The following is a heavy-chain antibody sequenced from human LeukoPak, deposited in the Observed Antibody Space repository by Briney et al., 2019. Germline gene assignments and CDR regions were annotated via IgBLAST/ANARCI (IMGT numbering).Heavy chain of an antibody. Sequence: GGSLRLSCAASGFTFSSYAMSWVRQAPGKGLEWVSAISGSGGSTYYADSVKGRFTISRDNSKNTLYLQMNSLRAEDTAVYYCAKDLKTGYSSSWPLYYWGQGTLVTVSS. CDR1: GFTFSSYA. CDR2: ISGSGGST. D-gene: IGHD6-13*01. J-gene: IGHJ4*02. V-gene: IGHV3-23*01. CDR3: AKDLKTGYSSSWPLYY.